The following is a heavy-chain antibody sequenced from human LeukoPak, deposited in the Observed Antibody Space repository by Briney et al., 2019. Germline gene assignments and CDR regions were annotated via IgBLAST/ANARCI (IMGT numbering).Heavy chain of an antibody. CDR3: AGTYYDSSGYYYALDY. CDR2: IIPIFGTA. D-gene: IGHD3-22*01. Sequence: ASEKVSCKASGGTFSSYAISWVRQAPGQGLEWMGGIIPIFGTANYAQKFQGRVTITADESTSTAYMELSSLRSEDTAVYYCAGTYYDSSGYYYALDYWGQGTLVTVSS. J-gene: IGHJ4*02. CDR1: GGTFSSYA. V-gene: IGHV1-69*13.